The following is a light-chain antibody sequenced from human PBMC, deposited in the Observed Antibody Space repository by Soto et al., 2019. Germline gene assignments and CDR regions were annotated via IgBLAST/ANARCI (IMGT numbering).Light chain of an antibody. CDR2: GAS. CDR3: QQYGSSPRT. V-gene: IGKV3-20*01. Sequence: ETVLTQSPATLSLSPGENAILSCRASQSVSSYLSWYQQKPGQAPRLLIYGASSRATGIPDRFSGSGSGTDFTLTISRLEPEDFAVYYCQQYGSSPRTFGQGTKVDI. CDR1: QSVSSY. J-gene: IGKJ1*01.